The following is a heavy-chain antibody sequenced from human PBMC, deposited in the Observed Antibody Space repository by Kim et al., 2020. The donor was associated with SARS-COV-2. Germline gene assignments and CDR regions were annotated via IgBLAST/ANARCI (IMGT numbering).Heavy chain of an antibody. CDR1: GFTFSSYA. CDR2: ISYDGSNK. D-gene: IGHD3-3*01. CDR3: TLGFLEWLFPPSDSKAWFFLPYYYYYGMDV. Sequence: GGSLRLSCAASGFTFSSYAMHWVRQAPGKGLEWVAVISYDGSNKYYVDSVKGRFTISRDNSKNTLYLQMNSLRAEDTAVYYKTLGFLEWLFPPSDSKAWFFLPYYYYYGMDVWGQGTTVTVSS. V-gene: IGHV3-30*04. J-gene: IGHJ6*02.